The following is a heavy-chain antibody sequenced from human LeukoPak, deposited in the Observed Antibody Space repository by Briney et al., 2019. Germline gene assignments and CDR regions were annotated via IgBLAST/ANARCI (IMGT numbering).Heavy chain of an antibody. CDR3: ARGFGVVITTVPLDY. CDR1: GFTFSSYG. D-gene: IGHD3-22*01. J-gene: IGHJ4*02. CDR2: IWYDGSNK. Sequence: GGSLRLSCAASGFTFSSYGTHWVRRAPGKGLEWVAVIWYDGSNKYYADSVKGRFTISRDNSKNTLYLQMNSLRAEDTAVYYCARGFGVVITTVPLDYWGQGTLVTVSS. V-gene: IGHV3-33*01.